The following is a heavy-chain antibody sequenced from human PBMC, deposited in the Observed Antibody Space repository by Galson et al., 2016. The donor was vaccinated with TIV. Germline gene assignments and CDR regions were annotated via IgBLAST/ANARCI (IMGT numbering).Heavy chain of an antibody. CDR1: GDFIINGQH. CDR3: ASGWTEEDFDY. D-gene: IGHD1-14*01. V-gene: IGHV4-38-2*01. CDR2: IHHRGTT. J-gene: IGHJ4*02. Sequence: ETLSLTCVVSGDFIINGQHWGWIRQSPDKGLEWIGSIHHRGTTYYNPSLKSRVTISGDTSKNQFSLKLTSVTAADTAVYYCASGWTEEDFDYWGQGTLVTASS.